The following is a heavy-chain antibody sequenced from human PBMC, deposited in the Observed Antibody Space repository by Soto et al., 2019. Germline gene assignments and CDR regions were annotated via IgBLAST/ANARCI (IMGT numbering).Heavy chain of an antibody. CDR2: ITAYNGNT. CDR1: GYTFPSYG. D-gene: IGHD3-16*01. J-gene: IGHJ4*02. Sequence: QVHLVQSGAEVKKPGASVKVSCKASGYTFPSYGISWVRQAPGQGLEWMGWITAYNGNTNYAQKLQGRLTMTTDTFTSTAYMELRSLRSDDTAVYYCARLNSRLSQGEQGDFDYWGQGTLVTVSS. V-gene: IGHV1-18*01. CDR3: ARLNSRLSQGEQGDFDY.